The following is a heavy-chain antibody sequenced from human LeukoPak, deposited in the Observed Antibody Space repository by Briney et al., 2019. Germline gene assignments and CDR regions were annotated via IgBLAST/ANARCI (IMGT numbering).Heavy chain of an antibody. J-gene: IGHJ4*02. CDR1: GFTFSSYA. CDR3: ARGGGYYDSSGYSTVFDY. D-gene: IGHD3-22*01. V-gene: IGHV3-30-3*01. Sequence: PGGSLRLSCAASGFTFSSYAMHWVRQAPGKGLEWVAVISYDGSNKYYADSVKGRFTISRDNSKNTLYLQMNSLRAEDTAVYYCARGGGYYDSSGYSTVFDYWGQGTLVTVSS. CDR2: ISYDGSNK.